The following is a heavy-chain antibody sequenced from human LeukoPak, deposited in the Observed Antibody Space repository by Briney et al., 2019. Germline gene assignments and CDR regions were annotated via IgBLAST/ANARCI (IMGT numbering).Heavy chain of an antibody. V-gene: IGHV3-43*01. D-gene: IGHD3-3*01. Sequence: GGSLRLSCAASGFTFDDYTMHWVRQAPGKGLESVSLISWDGGSTYYADSVKGRFTISRDNSKNSLYLQMNSLRTEDTALFYCAKVTLKRSGYDYGMDVWGQGSTVTVSS. CDR1: GFTFDDYT. CDR3: AKVTLKRSGYDYGMDV. CDR2: ISWDGGST. J-gene: IGHJ6*02.